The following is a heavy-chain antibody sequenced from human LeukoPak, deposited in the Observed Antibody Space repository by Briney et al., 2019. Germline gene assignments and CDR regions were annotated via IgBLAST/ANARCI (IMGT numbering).Heavy chain of an antibody. CDR1: GGTFISYA. D-gene: IGHD6-6*01. CDR3: AGPYLFEYSSSGEYDY. J-gene: IGHJ4*02. V-gene: IGHV1-69*01. Sequence: SVMVSCKASGGTFISYAISWVRQAPGQGLEWMGGIIPIFGTANYAQKFQGRVTITADESTSTAYMELSSLRSEDTAVYYCAGPYLFEYSSSGEYDYWGQGTLVTVSS. CDR2: IIPIFGTA.